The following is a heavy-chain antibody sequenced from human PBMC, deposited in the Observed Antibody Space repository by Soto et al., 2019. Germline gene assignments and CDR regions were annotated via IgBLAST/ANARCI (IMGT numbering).Heavy chain of an antibody. J-gene: IGHJ5*02. CDR2: IAYSGDT. V-gene: IGHV4-30-4*01. CDR3: ARDFDRSAIGP. CDR1: GASIVGADAC. D-gene: IGHD3-9*01. Sequence: SLTMSLTSAVSGASIVGADACRFWIRKTPGKGRELIGYIAYSGDTYYNPSVRSRLTISPDSAEPKFSLTLKAVQAAGTADSFCARDFDRSAIGPWGQGTSVTVS.